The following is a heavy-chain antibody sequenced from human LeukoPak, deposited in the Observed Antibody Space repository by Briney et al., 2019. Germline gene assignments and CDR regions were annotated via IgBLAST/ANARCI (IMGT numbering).Heavy chain of an antibody. V-gene: IGHV4-4*07. Sequence: SETLSLTCTVSGGSISSYYWSWIRQSAGKGLEWIGRIYTSGSTNYSPSLKSRVTMSVDTSKNQFSLKLSSVTAADTAVYYCARESGGNTPYYFDYWGQGTLVTVSS. J-gene: IGHJ4*02. CDR3: ARESGGNTPYYFDY. CDR2: IYTSGST. D-gene: IGHD2-2*02. CDR1: GGSISSYY.